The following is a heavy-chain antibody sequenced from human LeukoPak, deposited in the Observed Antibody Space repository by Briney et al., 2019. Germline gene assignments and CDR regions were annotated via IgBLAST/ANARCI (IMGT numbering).Heavy chain of an antibody. CDR1: GYSFTSYW. D-gene: IGHD3-9*01. CDR2: IYPGDSDT. J-gene: IGHJ5*02. Sequence: GESLKISCKGSGYSFTSYWIGWVRQMPGKGLEWMAIIYPGDSDTRCSPSFQGQVTISADKSITTAYLQWRSLKASDTAMYYCALTPVDWFDPWGQGTLVTVSS. V-gene: IGHV5-51*01. CDR3: ALTPVDWFDP.